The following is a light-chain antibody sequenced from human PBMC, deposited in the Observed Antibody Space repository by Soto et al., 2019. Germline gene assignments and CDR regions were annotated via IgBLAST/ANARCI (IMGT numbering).Light chain of an antibody. V-gene: IGKV1-33*01. CDR1: QDIRKN. Sequence: DLQMTQSRSSLSAYVGDRVTITCQASQDIRKNLHWYQQKPGKAPKLLVYDASILETGVPSRFSGSGSGTHCTFTISSLQPEDIATYYCQQYDNLPTMWTFGQGTKVDLK. CDR3: QQYDNLPTMWT. J-gene: IGKJ2*02. CDR2: DAS.